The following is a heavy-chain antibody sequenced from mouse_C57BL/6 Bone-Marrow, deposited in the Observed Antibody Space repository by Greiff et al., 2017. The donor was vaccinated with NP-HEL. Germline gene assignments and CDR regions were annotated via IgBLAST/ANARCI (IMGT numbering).Heavy chain of an antibody. J-gene: IGHJ1*03. CDR3: DYYGSSDWYFDV. D-gene: IGHD1-1*01. CDR2: IYPSRGPP. Sequence: VQLQQSGAELARPGASVKLSCTASGSTFTRYGISWVTQRPGQGLEWIGEIYPSRGPPYYNEKFKGKATLTADKSSSTAYMELRSLTSEDSAVYFCDYYGSSDWYFDVGGTGTTITVSS. V-gene: IGHV1-81*01. CDR1: GSTFTRYG.